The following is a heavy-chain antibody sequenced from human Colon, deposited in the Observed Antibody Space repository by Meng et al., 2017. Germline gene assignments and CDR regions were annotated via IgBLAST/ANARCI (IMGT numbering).Heavy chain of an antibody. CDR3: ARENVSGSYRPLDY. CDR2: IYTSGTT. V-gene: IGHV4-4*07. CDR1: EGSSSNYF. D-gene: IGHD3-10*01. J-gene: IGHJ4*02. Sequence: GPVLVKHPRTRPPPANASEGSSSNYFGSWIRQPVGKGLEWIGRIYTSGTTNYSPSLKSRATMSVDTSKNQFSLNLSSVTAADTAMYYCARENVSGSYRPLDYWGQGTLVTVSS.